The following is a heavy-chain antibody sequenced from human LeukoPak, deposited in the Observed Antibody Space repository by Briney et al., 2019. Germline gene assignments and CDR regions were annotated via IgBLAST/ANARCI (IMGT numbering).Heavy chain of an antibody. D-gene: IGHD2-2*01. Sequence: SVTVSCKASGFTFTSSAMQWVRQARGQRLEWIGWIVVGSGNTNYAQKFQERVTITRDMSTSTAYMELGSLRSEDTAVYYCAAGRSKVPAATHYYYYYGMDVWGQGTTVTVSS. CDR2: IVVGSGNT. CDR3: AAGRSKVPAATHYYYYYGMDV. J-gene: IGHJ6*02. CDR1: GFTFTSSA. V-gene: IGHV1-58*02.